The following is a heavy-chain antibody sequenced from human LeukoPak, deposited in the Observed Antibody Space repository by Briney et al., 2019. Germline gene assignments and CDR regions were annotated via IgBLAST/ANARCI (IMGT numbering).Heavy chain of an antibody. Sequence: SETLSLTCTVSGGSISSYYWSWIRQAPGKGLEWIGYIYYSGTTNNNPSLKSRVTISVDTSKNQFSLKLSSVTAADTAVYYCARSGSYAGFFDYWGQGTLVTVSS. V-gene: IGHV4-59*01. CDR1: GGSISSYY. J-gene: IGHJ4*02. D-gene: IGHD1-26*01. CDR3: ARSGSYAGFFDY. CDR2: IYYSGTT.